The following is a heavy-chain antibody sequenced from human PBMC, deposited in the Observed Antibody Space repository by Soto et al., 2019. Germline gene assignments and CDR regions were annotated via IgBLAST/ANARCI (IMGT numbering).Heavy chain of an antibody. CDR2: IFHSGST. CDR1: GGSISPYY. CDR3: ARVIGYYDSSGFYPYFDY. J-gene: IGHJ4*02. V-gene: IGHV4-59*01. Sequence: QVELQESGPGLVKSSETLSLTCTVSGGSISPYYWSWIRQPPGKGLDWIGYIFHSGSTNYHPSLKSRVTISVVTSKNQFSLKLTSVTAADTAVYYCARVIGYYDSSGFYPYFDYWGQGTLITVSS. D-gene: IGHD3-22*01.